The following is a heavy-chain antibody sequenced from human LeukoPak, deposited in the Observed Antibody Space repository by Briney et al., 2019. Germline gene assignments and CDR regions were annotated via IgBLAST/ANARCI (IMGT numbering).Heavy chain of an antibody. CDR3: ATAYSDILTPSYYFDY. J-gene: IGHJ4*02. D-gene: IGHD3-9*01. V-gene: IGHV4-39*01. Sequence: SETLSLTCTVSGGSITIGTYYWGSIRQPPGKGLEWIGSFYFRETTYSNPSLKSRVTMSVDTSKNQFSLTLTSVTAADTAIFFCATAYSDILTPSYYFDYWGQGSLVTVSS. CDR2: FYFRETT. CDR1: GGSITIGTYY.